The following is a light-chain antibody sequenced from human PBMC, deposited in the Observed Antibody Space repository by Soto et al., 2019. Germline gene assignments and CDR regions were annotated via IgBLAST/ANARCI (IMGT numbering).Light chain of an antibody. Sequence: DIQMTQSPSSLSASVGDRVTITCQTSQDISNYLNWYQQKSGKAPELLIYDASNLETGVPSRFSGSGSETDFTFTISSLQPEDIATYYCQQYDNLPLTFGGGTKVAIK. CDR3: QQYDNLPLT. J-gene: IGKJ4*01. V-gene: IGKV1-33*01. CDR2: DAS. CDR1: QDISNY.